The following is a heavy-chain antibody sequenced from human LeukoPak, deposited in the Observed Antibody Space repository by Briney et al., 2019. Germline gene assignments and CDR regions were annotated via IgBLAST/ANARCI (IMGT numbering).Heavy chain of an antibody. CDR1: GFTFSYFG. V-gene: IGHV3-33*01. CDR2: IWSDGSDK. J-gene: IGHJ4*02. Sequence: GGSLRLSCAVSGFTFSYFGMYWVRQAPGKGLEWVAVIWSDGSDKRYADSVKGRFTISRDDSKNTLYLQMNSLRAEDTAVYYCARDSGGSGLGPIDYWGQGTLVTVSS. D-gene: IGHD3-10*01. CDR3: ARDSGGSGLGPIDY.